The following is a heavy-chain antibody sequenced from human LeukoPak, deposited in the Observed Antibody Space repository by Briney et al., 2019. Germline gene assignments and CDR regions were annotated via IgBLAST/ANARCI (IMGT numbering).Heavy chain of an antibody. CDR1: GYTFTSYY. V-gene: IGHV1-2*02. J-gene: IGHJ3*02. CDR3: ARDRDDAFDI. Sequence: VASVKVSCKASGYTFTSYYMHWVRQAPGQGLEWMGWINPNSGGTNYAQKFQGRDTMTRDTSISTAYMELSRLRSDDTAVYYCARDRDDAFDIWGQGTMVTVSS. CDR2: INPNSGGT.